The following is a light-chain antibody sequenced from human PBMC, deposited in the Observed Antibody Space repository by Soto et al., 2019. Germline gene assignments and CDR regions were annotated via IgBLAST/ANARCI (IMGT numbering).Light chain of an antibody. Sequence: ENAFTQSQGPLSLSPGESASLSCRXSKSITRGQVAWYXQRXGKAPRXXXYHTSRRATGIPERFSGSGSGTDFTLTINGLEPEDFEVYYCQQYSWQPVTFGQGTKVDIK. CDR1: KSITRGQ. CDR2: HTS. J-gene: IGKJ2*01. V-gene: IGKV3-20*01. CDR3: QQYSWQPVT.